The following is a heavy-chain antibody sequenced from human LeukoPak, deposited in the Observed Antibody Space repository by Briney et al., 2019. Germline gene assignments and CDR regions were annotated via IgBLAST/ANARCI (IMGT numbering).Heavy chain of an antibody. CDR3: ARGGRGDSAAPFDY. V-gene: IGHV1-46*01. CDR2: NNPRGGRS. J-gene: IGHJ4*02. CDR1: GYTFTSYY. D-gene: IGHD2-21*02. Sequence: ASVKVSCNASGYTFTSYYMHWVREAPGQGVEWRRINNPRGGRSRSAQKFQGRVTMPTETSTKQPYMELSSLRSEDTAVYYCARGGRGDSAAPFDYWGEGAMVTVSS.